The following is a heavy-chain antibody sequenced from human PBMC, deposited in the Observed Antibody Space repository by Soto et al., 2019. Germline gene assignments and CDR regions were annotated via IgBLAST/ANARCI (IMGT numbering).Heavy chain of an antibody. CDR2: IYYSGST. Sequence: QVQLQESGPGLVKPSQTLSLTCTVSGGSISSGDYYWSWIRQPPGKGLEWIGYIYYSGSTYYNPSLKSRVTISVDTSKNQFSLKLSSVTAADTAVYYCARAPPLKSTYGLRGAFDIWGQGTMVTVAS. CDR1: GGSISSGDYY. CDR3: ARAPPLKSTYGLRGAFDI. J-gene: IGHJ3*02. V-gene: IGHV4-30-4*01. D-gene: IGHD3-10*01.